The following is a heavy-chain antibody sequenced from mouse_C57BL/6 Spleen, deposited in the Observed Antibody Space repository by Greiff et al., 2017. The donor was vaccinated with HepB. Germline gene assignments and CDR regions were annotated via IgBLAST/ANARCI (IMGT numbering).Heavy chain of an antibody. CDR2: IYPSDSET. CDR1: GYTFTSYW. CDR3: ARLGLFDY. V-gene: IGHV1-61*01. D-gene: IGHD4-1*01. Sequence: VKLQQPGAELVRPGSSVKLSCKASGYTFTSYWMDWVKQRPGQGLEWIGNIYPSDSETHYNQKFKDKATLTVDKSSSTAYMQLSSLTSEDSAVYYCARLGLFDYWGQGTTLTVSS. J-gene: IGHJ2*01.